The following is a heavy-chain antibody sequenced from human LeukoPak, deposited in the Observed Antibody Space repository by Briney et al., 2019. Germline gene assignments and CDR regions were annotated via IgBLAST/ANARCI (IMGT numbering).Heavy chain of an antibody. J-gene: IGHJ6*02. CDR3: ASGMVRGRYYGMDV. V-gene: IGHV1-2*06. CDR1: GYTFTGYY. CDR2: INPNSGGT. D-gene: IGHD3-10*01. Sequence: GASVKVSCKASGYTFTGYYMHWVRQAPGQGLEWMGRINPNSGGTNYAQKFQGRVTMTRDASISTAYMELSRLRSDDTAVYYCASGMVRGRYYGMDVWGQGTTVTVSS.